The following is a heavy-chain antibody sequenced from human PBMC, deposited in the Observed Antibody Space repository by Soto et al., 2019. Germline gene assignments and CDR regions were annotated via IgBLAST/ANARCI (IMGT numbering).Heavy chain of an antibody. CDR2: ISPYTGNT. V-gene: IGHV1-18*01. CDR3: VMVDNYVTPTPQDV. J-gene: IGHJ6*02. Sequence: ASVKVSCKASGYIFVNYGISWVRQAPGQGLEWMGWISPYTGNTHSATKVQGRLTMTTDTSTSTAYMDLGSLTSDDTAVYYCVMVDNYVTPTPQDVWGQGTTVTVSS. CDR1: GYIFVNYG. D-gene: IGHD3-16*01.